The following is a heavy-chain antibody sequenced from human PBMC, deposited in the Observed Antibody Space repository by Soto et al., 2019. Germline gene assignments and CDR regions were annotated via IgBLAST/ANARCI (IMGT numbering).Heavy chain of an antibody. CDR1: GGSVRGYY. Sequence: SETLSLTCAVYGGSVRGYYWSWIRQPPGKGLEWIGEINDSGSTKYNPSLKSRVTISVDTSKNQFSLKLSSVTAADTAVYYCARMNYYDTSGYPFDYWGQGMMVTV. CDR2: INDSGST. V-gene: IGHV4-34*01. J-gene: IGHJ4*02. CDR3: ARMNYYDTSGYPFDY. D-gene: IGHD3-22*01.